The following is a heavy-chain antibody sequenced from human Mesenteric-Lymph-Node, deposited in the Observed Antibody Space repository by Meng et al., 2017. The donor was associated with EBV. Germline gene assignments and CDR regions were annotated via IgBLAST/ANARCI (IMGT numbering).Heavy chain of an antibody. J-gene: IGHJ4*02. CDR3: ARSGSYYGIDY. V-gene: IGHV1-3*04. CDR2: ISTGNGNT. Sequence: QVQVVQSGVDVKKPGDSVKFSCKASGSIFTNYTLHGVRQAPGQRLEWMGWISTGNGNTKFSQKFQGRGTIARDTPASTAYMELSSLRSEDTAIYYCARSGSYYGIDYWGQGTLVTVSS. D-gene: IGHD1-26*01. CDR1: GSIFTNYT.